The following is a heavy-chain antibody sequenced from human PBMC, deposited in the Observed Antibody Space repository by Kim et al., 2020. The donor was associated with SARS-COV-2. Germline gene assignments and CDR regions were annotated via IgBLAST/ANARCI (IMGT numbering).Heavy chain of an antibody. V-gene: IGHV3-33*01. D-gene: IGHD1-20*01. CDR3: ARDTSHLYTLNGMDV. Sequence: GGSLRLSCQASGFTLSEYNMHWVRQAPGKGLEWLALIWYDGSKEYYAGSVKGRFTISRNNSNNTLFLQMDGLRAEDTAIYFCARDTSHLYTLNGMDVWGQGTTVTVSS. J-gene: IGHJ6*02. CDR1: GFTLSEYN. CDR2: IWYDGSKE.